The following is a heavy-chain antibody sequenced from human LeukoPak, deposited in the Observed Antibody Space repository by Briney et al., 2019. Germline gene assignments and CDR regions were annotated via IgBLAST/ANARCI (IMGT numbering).Heavy chain of an antibody. CDR3: ARDQSGSYSGIDY. CDR1: GGTFSSYA. D-gene: IGHD1-26*01. J-gene: IGHJ4*02. CDR2: IIPIFGTA. Sequence: SVKVSCKASGGTFSSYAISWVRQAPGQGLEWMGGIIPIFGTANYSQKFQGRVTITPGESTGPAYMALSSLSTEDTAVYYWARDQSGSYSGIDYWGQGTLVTVSS. V-gene: IGHV1-69*13.